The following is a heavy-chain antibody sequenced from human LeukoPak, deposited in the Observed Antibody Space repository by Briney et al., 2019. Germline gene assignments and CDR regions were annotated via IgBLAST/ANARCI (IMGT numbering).Heavy chain of an antibody. Sequence: AGGSLRLFCAASGFTFSSYDMHWVRQATGKGLEWVSAIGTAGDTYYPGSVKGRFTISRENAKNSLYLQMNSLRAGDTAVYYCARGSVGRFDPWGQGTLVTVSS. V-gene: IGHV3-13*01. J-gene: IGHJ5*02. CDR1: GFTFSSYD. CDR2: IGTAGDT. CDR3: ARGSVGRFDP.